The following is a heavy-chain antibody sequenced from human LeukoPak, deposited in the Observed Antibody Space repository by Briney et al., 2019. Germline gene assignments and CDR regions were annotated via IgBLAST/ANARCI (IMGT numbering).Heavy chain of an antibody. V-gene: IGHV1-46*01. CDR1: GYTFTSYY. CDR3: ATDERGRWLWEAFDI. J-gene: IGHJ3*02. CDR2: INPSGGST. D-gene: IGHD3-22*01. Sequence: ASVKVSCKASGYTFTSYYMHWVQQAPGQGLEWMGIINPSGGSTSYAQKFQGRVTMTEDTSTDTAYMELSSLRSEDTAVYYCATDERGRWLWEAFDIWGQGTMVTVSS.